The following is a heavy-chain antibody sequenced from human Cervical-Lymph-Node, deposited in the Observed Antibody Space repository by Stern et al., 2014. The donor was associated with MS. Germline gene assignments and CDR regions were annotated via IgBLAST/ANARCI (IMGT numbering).Heavy chain of an antibody. J-gene: IGHJ4*02. CDR1: GFTFSSYT. V-gene: IGHV3-21*01. Sequence: EVQLVESGGGLVKPGGSLRLSCEASGFTFSSYTMNWVRQAPGNGLEWVSSIRSSSVLVYYAVSVKGRFTISRDNAKNSLYLQMNTLRTEDTAVYYCARDDSSYSLVVEKIDYWGQGTLVTVSS. CDR3: ARDDSSYSLVVEKIDY. CDR2: IRSSSVLV. D-gene: IGHD5-24*01.